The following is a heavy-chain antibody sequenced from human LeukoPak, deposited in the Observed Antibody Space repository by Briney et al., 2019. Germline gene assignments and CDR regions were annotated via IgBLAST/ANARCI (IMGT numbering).Heavy chain of an antibody. CDR2: INYSGST. CDR1: GGSFSGYY. CDR3: ARGRPTIFGVVIIFQPDYFDY. Sequence: SETLSLTCAVYGGSFSGYYWSWIRQPPGKGLEWIGEINYSGSTNYNPSLKSQVTISVDTSKNQFSLKLSSVTAADTAVYYCARGRPTIFGVVIIFQPDYFDYWGQGTLVTVSS. J-gene: IGHJ4*02. V-gene: IGHV4-34*01. D-gene: IGHD3-3*01.